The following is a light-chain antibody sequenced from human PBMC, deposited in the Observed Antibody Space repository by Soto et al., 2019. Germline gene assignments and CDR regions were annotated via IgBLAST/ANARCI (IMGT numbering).Light chain of an antibody. Sequence: VVLSQSPGTLSLSPGERATLSCRASQSVSGSYLAWYQQRPGQAPRLLINGASSRATGIPDRFSGSGSGTDFTLTISGLEPEDFAVYYCQQYGSSPRTFGQGTKVDIK. CDR1: QSVSGSY. CDR3: QQYGSSPRT. J-gene: IGKJ1*01. V-gene: IGKV3-20*01. CDR2: GAS.